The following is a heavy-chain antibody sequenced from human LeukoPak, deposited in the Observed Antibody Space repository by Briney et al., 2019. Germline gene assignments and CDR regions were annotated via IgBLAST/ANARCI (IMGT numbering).Heavy chain of an antibody. J-gene: IGHJ4*02. CDR1: GFTFSSYT. D-gene: IGHD3-9*01. CDR3: ARDVRYFDWSSYYFDY. Sequence: GGSLRLSCAASGFTFSSYTMNWVRQAPGKGLEWVSSISSSRSYIYYADPVKGRFTISRDNAKNSLFLQMNSLRVEDTAVYYCARDVRYFDWSSYYFDYWGQGTLVTVSS. CDR2: ISSSRSYI. V-gene: IGHV3-21*01.